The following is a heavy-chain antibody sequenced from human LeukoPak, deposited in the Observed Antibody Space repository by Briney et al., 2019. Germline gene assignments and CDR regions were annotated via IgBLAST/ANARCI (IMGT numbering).Heavy chain of an antibody. CDR3: ARDLGTMVRGVTQAFDH. Sequence: SETLSLTCTVSGGSISSYYWSWIRQPAGKGLEWIGRIYTSGSTNYNPSLKSRVTMSVDTSKNQFSLKLSSVTAADTAVYYCARDLGTMVRGVTQAFDHWGQGTLVTVSS. V-gene: IGHV4-4*07. CDR2: IYTSGST. D-gene: IGHD3-10*01. CDR1: GGSISSYY. J-gene: IGHJ5*02.